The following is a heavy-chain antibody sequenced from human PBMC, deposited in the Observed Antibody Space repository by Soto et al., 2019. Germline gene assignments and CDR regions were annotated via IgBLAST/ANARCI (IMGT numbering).Heavy chain of an antibody. J-gene: IGHJ4*02. V-gene: IGHV1-18*01. Sequence: ASVPVSCRASGSTFPSYGIGWVRQAPGQGLEWMGWISAYNGNTNYAQKLQGRVTMTTDTSTSTAYMELRSLRSDDTAVYHSASDHEWELPASDYWGQGTLVTVSS. D-gene: IGHD1-26*01. CDR1: GSTFPSYG. CDR2: ISAYNGNT. CDR3: ASDHEWELPASDY.